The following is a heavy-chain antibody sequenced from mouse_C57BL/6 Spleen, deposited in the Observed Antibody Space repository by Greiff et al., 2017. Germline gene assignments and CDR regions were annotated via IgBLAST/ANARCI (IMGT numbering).Heavy chain of an antibody. J-gene: IGHJ4*01. CDR1: GFSFNTYA. CDR3: VTSYGFYAMDY. V-gene: IGHV10-1*01. CDR2: IRSKSNNYAT. Sequence: EVKLVESGGGLVQPKGSLKLSCAASGFSFNTYAMNWVRQAPGKGLEWVARIRSKSNNYATYYADSVKDRFTISRDDSESMLYLQMNNLKTEDTAMYYCVTSYGFYAMDYWGQGTSVTVSS. D-gene: IGHD2-10*02.